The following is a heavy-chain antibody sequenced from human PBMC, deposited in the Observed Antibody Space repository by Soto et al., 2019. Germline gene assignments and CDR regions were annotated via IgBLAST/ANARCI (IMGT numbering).Heavy chain of an antibody. V-gene: IGHV1-46*01. D-gene: IGHD6-13*01. CDR1: GYTFTSYY. Sequence: ASVKVSCKASGYTFTSYYMHWVRQAPGQGLEWMGIINPSGGSTSYAQKFQGRVTMTRDTSTSTVYMELSSLRSEDTAVYYCARFPGIAAAGTRFDYWGQGTLVTVSS. CDR3: ARFPGIAAAGTRFDY. CDR2: INPSGGST. J-gene: IGHJ4*02.